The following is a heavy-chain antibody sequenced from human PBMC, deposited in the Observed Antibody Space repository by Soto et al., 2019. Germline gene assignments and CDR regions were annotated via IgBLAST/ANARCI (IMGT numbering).Heavy chain of an antibody. CDR2: ISYDGDYT. CDR3: AKSDRGGFGVVMSPALDPLDV. CDR1: GVTFRTYG. V-gene: IGHV3-30*18. Sequence: QVQLVESGGGVVQPGRSLTLSCVVSGVTFRTYGIHWVRQAPGKGLEWVAVISYDGDYTSYADSVKGRFTISRDNSKNTIYLQLTSLGAEDTALYYCAKSDRGGFGVVMSPALDPLDVWGQGTMVAVSS. J-gene: IGHJ3*01. D-gene: IGHD3-3*01.